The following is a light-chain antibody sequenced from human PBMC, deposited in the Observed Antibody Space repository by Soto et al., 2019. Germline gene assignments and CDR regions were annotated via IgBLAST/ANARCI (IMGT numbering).Light chain of an antibody. CDR1: QGIANY. CDR2: AAS. V-gene: IGKV1-27*01. J-gene: IGKJ5*01. Sequence: DIQMTQSPSSLSASVGDRVTITCRASQGIANYLAWYQQRPGKVPTLLVYAASTLHSGVPSRFSGSGSGTDFTLTISSLQSEDSAVYYCQQHNQWPITFGQGTRLEIK. CDR3: QQHNQWPIT.